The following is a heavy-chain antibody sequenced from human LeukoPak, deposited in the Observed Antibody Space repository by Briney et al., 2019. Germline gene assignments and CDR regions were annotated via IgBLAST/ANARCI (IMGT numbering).Heavy chain of an antibody. CDR1: GFTFSDYY. CDR3: ARTLYSGYDYFDY. D-gene: IGHD5-12*01. J-gene: IGHJ4*02. Sequence: GGSLRLSCAASGFTFSDYYMSWIRQAPGKGLEWVSYISSSSYTNYADSVKGRFTISRDNAKNSLYLQMNSLRAEDTAVYYCARTLYSGYDYFDYWGQGTLVTVSS. CDR2: ISSSSYT. V-gene: IGHV3-11*03.